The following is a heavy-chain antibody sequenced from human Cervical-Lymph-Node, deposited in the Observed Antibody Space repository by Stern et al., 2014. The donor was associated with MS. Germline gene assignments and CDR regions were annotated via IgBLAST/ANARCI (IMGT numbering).Heavy chain of an antibody. J-gene: IGHJ4*02. Sequence: QLVQSVAEVKKPGSSVKVSCKASGDTFSSYAINWVRQVPGQGLEWMGGITPVFGTTNYAQKFQGRVTITADKSTNTAYMELMTLRSEDTAVYYCARGGGLVGYFDYWGQGTLVSVSS. CDR3: ARGGGLVGYFDY. CDR1: GDTFSSYA. D-gene: IGHD1-26*01. V-gene: IGHV1-69*06. CDR2: ITPVFGTT.